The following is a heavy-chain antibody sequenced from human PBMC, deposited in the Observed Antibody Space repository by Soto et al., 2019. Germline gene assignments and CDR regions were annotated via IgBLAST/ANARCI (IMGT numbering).Heavy chain of an antibody. CDR3: AKDFRQYSGYDLFFDY. V-gene: IGHV3-23*01. Sequence: SLRLSCAASGFSFSSYAMSWVRQAPGKGLEWVSGISGSGGSTYYADSVKGRFTISRDNSKNTLYLQMNSLRAGDTAVYYCAKDFRQYSGYDLFFDYWGQGPLVTV. CDR2: ISGSGGST. CDR1: GFSFSSYA. J-gene: IGHJ4*02. D-gene: IGHD5-12*01.